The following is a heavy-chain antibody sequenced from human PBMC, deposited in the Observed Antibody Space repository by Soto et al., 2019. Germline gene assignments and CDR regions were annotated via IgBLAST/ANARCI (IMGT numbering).Heavy chain of an antibody. Sequence: NPSETLALTCTVYGGSISSSNWWAWVRQPPGKGLEWIGEIHHSGDTNSTPSLKSRVTFSLDKSKNQFSLNLSSVTAADTAVYYCARLRFLEGATRLDYWGRGTLVTVSS. CDR2: IHHSGDT. J-gene: IGHJ4*02. D-gene: IGHD3-3*01. V-gene: IGHV4-4*02. CDR1: GGSISSSNW. CDR3: ARLRFLEGATRLDY.